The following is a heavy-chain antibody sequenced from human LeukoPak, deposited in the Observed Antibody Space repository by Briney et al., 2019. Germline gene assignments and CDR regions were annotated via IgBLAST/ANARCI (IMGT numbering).Heavy chain of an antibody. D-gene: IGHD6-13*01. V-gene: IGHV4-59*12. CDR3: ARGYSSSWYVYAFDI. J-gene: IGHJ3*02. CDR2: IYYSGST. Sequence: SETLSLTCTVSGGSISSYYWSWIRQPPGKGLEWIGYIYYSGSTNYNPSLKSRVTISVDTSKNQFSLKLSSVTAADTAVYYCARGYSSSWYVYAFDIWGQGTMVTVSS. CDR1: GGSISSYY.